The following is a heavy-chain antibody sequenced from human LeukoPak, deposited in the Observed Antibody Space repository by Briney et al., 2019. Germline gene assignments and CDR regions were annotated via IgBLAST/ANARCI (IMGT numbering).Heavy chain of an antibody. D-gene: IGHD4-23*01. CDR3: ARDDYGGKSPTFDY. Sequence: PGGTLRLSCAASGFTFSDYYMSWIRQAPGKGLEWVSYISSSGSTIYYADSVKGRFTISRDNAKNSLYLQMNSLRAEDTAVYYCARDDYGGKSPTFDYWGQGTLVTVSS. J-gene: IGHJ4*02. CDR2: ISSSGSTI. V-gene: IGHV3-11*01. CDR1: GFTFSDYY.